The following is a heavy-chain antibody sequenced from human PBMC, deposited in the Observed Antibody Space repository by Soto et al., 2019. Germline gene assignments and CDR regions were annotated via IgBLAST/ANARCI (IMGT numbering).Heavy chain of an antibody. Sequence: GGSLRLSCAASGFTFSSYAMSWVRQAPGKGLEWVSAISGSGGSTYYADSVKGRFTISRDNSKNTLYLQMNSLRAEDTAVYYCAKSPYSYDSSGYGFLRSGYYYGMDVWGQGTTVTVSS. J-gene: IGHJ6*02. V-gene: IGHV3-23*01. CDR2: ISGSGGST. D-gene: IGHD3-22*01. CDR1: GFTFSSYA. CDR3: AKSPYSYDSSGYGFLRSGYYYGMDV.